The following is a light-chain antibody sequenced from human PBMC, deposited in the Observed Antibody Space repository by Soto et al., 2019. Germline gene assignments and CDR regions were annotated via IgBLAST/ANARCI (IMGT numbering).Light chain of an antibody. CDR2: AAS. CDR1: QDIISY. Sequence: AIRMTQSPSSFSASTGDRVTITCRASQDIISYLAWYQQKPGKAPKLLIYAASTLQSGVPSRFSGSGSGTDFTLTISSLQPEDVATYYCQKYNSAVDTFGGGNKVDIK. J-gene: IGKJ4*01. V-gene: IGKV1-8*01. CDR3: QKYNSAVDT.